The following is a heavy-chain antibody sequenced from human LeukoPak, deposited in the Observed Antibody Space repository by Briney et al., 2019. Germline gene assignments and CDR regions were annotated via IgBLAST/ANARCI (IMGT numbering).Heavy chain of an antibody. D-gene: IGHD2-15*01. J-gene: IGHJ4*02. V-gene: IGHV4-59*01. CDR2: VYNSGST. CDR3: TTDWYCGTAGCYSVDF. CDR1: GGSISGYY. Sequence: PSETLSLTCAVSGGSISGYYWSWIRQSPEKGLEWIGYVYNSGSTRNNPPLTSRVTITLDTSKSQFSLRLPSETAADTAVFFFTTDWYCGTAGCYSVDFWGQGTLVTVSS.